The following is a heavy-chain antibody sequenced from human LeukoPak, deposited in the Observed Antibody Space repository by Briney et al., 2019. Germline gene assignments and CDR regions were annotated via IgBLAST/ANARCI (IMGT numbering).Heavy chain of an antibody. CDR2: IYSDGRT. D-gene: IGHD2-2*02. CDR3: ARPYCSSTSCYN. CDR1: GVTVSSNY. J-gene: IGHJ4*02. Sequence: GGSLRLSCAASGVTVSSNYISWVRQAPGKGLEWVSVIYSDGRTYYTDSVKGRFTISRDNSKNTLYLQMNSLRAEDTAVYYCARPYCSSTSCYNWGQGTLVTVSS. V-gene: IGHV3-53*01.